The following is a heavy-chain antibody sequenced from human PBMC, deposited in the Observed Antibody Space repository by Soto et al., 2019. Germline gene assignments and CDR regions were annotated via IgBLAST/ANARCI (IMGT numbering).Heavy chain of an antibody. CDR1: GYTFINFD. V-gene: IGHV1-8*02. Sequence: QVQLVQSGDEVKEPGASVRVSCEASGYTFINFDISWVRQAAGQGLEWLGWMNPGSGQTGYASKFQGRVAMTRDASTGTSHLELSSLTSDDTAVYYCARMASAGTLNWFDPWGQGTVVTVSS. CDR3: ARMASAGTLNWFDP. D-gene: IGHD6-13*01. CDR2: MNPGSGQT. J-gene: IGHJ5*02.